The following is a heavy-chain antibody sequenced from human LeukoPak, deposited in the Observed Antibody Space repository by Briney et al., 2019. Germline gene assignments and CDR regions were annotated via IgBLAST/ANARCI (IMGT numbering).Heavy chain of an antibody. V-gene: IGHV3-30*03. CDR3: ARDHGTYGDYDY. J-gene: IGHJ4*02. Sequence: PGGSLRLSCAVSGFTFSNYGMHWVRQAPGKGLEWVAFISDDGSIKYYTDSMKGRFTISRDSSKNTVSLQMNGLRAEDTAVYYCARDHGTYGDYDYWGQGTLVTVSS. CDR2: ISDDGSIK. CDR1: GFTFSNYG. D-gene: IGHD4-17*01.